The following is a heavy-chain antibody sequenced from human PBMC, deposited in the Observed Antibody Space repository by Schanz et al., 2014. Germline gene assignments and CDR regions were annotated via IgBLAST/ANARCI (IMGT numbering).Heavy chain of an antibody. J-gene: IGHJ3*02. CDR3: ARRKHAFDI. V-gene: IGHV3-66*01. CDR1: GLTFTSNV. Sequence: QLVESGGDVVQPGGSLRLSCSVSGLTFTSNVIHWVRQAPGKGLEWVSVIYTSGSTYYADSVRGRFTFSRDNSKNTLYLQMNSLRAEDTAVYYCARRKHAFDIWGQGTMVTVSS. CDR2: IYTSGST.